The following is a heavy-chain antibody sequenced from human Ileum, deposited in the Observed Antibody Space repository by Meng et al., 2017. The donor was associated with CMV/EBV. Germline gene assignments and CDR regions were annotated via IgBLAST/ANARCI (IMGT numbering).Heavy chain of an antibody. J-gene: IGHJ6*02. CDR2: IYSSGST. Sequence: SETLSLTCTVSGGSISNYYWTWIRQPPGKGLEWIGYIYSSGSTSYNPSLESRVTISVDTSKHQFSLELSSVTVADTAMYYCARDVRNSPAFGLDVWGQGTTVTVSS. CDR1: GGSISNYY. CDR3: ARDVRNSPAFGLDV. V-gene: IGHV4-59*01. D-gene: IGHD1-7*01.